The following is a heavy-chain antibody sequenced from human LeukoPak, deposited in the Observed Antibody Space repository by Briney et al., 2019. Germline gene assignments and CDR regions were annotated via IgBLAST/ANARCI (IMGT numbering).Heavy chain of an antibody. Sequence: ASVKVSCKASGGTFSSYAISWVRQAPGQGLEWMGGIIPIFGTANYAQKFQGRVTITTDESTSTAYMELSSLRSEDTAVYCCARTPARGGGAFDIWGQGTMVTVSS. CDR1: GGTFSSYA. CDR2: IIPIFGTA. D-gene: IGHD3-10*01. V-gene: IGHV1-69*05. CDR3: ARTPARGGGAFDI. J-gene: IGHJ3*02.